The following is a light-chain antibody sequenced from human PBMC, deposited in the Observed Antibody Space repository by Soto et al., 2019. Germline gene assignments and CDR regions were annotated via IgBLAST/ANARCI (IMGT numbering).Light chain of an antibody. V-gene: IGLV2-14*01. CDR3: TSYTSSSTYV. J-gene: IGLJ1*01. Sequence: QCLRTQPPSVSGSPGQSIPIPCTGTTTDIGGYNYVSWSQQHPGKAPKLMIYEVSNRPSGVSNRFSGSKSGNTASLTISGLQAEDEADYYCTSYTSSSTYVFGTGTKVTV. CDR2: EVS. CDR1: TTDIGGYNY.